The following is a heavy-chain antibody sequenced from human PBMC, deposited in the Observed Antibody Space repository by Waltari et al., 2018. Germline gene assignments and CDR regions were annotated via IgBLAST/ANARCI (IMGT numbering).Heavy chain of an antibody. J-gene: IGHJ4*02. CDR3: AKEGLGGDRQFDY. D-gene: IGHD2-21*02. CDR1: GFMFSSYS. Sequence: EVQLVESGGGLVQPGGSLRLSCVASGFMFSSYSMNWVRLAPGKGLELVSSISGDNSYTYYSGSVKGRFTISRDNAKNSLFLQMNGLRDEDTAIYYCAKEGLGGDRQFDYWGQGTLVSVSS. V-gene: IGHV3-21*06. CDR2: ISGDNSYT.